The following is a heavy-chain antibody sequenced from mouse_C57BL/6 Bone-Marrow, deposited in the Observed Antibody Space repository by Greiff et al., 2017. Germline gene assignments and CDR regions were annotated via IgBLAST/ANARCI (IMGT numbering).Heavy chain of an antibody. Sequence: QVHVKQSGAELVRPGTSVKVSCKASGYAFTNYLIEWVKQRPGQGLEWSGVINHGSGGTNYNEKLKGKATLTADKSSSTAYMQLSRLTSEDAAVYFCARERDYCGSRNAMDYWGQGTSVTVSS. D-gene: IGHD1-1*01. CDR1: GYAFTNYL. J-gene: IGHJ4*01. CDR2: INHGSGGT. V-gene: IGHV1-54*01. CDR3: ARERDYCGSRNAMDY.